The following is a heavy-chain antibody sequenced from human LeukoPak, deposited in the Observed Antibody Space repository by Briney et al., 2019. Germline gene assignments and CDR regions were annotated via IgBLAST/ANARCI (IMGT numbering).Heavy chain of an antibody. CDR3: AKGYYDYVWGSYYFDY. CDR2: ISGSGGST. Sequence: GGSLSLSCAASGFTFSSYAMSWVRQAPGEGLEWVSAISGSGGSTSYADSVKGRFTIYRDNSRDTLYLQMNSLRAEDTAVYYCAKGYYDYVWGSYYFDYWGQGTLVTVSS. CDR1: GFTFSSYA. D-gene: IGHD3-16*01. V-gene: IGHV3-23*01. J-gene: IGHJ4*02.